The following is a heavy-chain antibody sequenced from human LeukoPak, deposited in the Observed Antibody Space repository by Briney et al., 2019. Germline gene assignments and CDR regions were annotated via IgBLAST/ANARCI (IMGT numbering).Heavy chain of an antibody. Sequence: GGSLILSCAASGFTFSSYAMSWVRQAPGKGLEWVSAISGSGGSTYYADSVKGRFTISRDNSKNTLYLQMNSLRAEDTAVYYCAKWAQPLLYYYYYYMDVWGKGTTVTVSS. J-gene: IGHJ6*03. D-gene: IGHD2-21*02. CDR3: AKWAQPLLYYYYYYMDV. CDR1: GFTFSSYA. V-gene: IGHV3-23*01. CDR2: ISGSGGST.